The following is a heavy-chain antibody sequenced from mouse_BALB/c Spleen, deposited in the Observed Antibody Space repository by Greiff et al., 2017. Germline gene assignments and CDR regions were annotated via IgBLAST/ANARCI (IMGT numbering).Heavy chain of an antibody. J-gene: IGHJ2*01. D-gene: IGHD2-4*01. CDR1: GYTFSSYW. CDR3: ARRPYSYDYDY. V-gene: IGHV1-9*01. CDR2: ILPGSGST. Sequence: QVQLQQSGAELMKPGASVKISCKATGYTFSSYWIEWVKQRPGHGLEWIGEILPGSGSTNYNEKFKGKATFTADTSSNTAYMQLSSLTSEDSAVYYCARRPYSYDYDYWGQGTTLTVSS.